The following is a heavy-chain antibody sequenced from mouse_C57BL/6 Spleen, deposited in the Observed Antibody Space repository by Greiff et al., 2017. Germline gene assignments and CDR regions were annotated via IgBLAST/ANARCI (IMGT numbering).Heavy chain of an antibody. Sequence: EVQRVESGPGMVKPSQSLSLTCTVTGYSITSGYDWHWIRHFPGNKLEWMGYISYSGSTNYNPSLKSRISITHDTSKNHFFLKLNSVTTEDTATYYCARGALGAMDYWGQGTSVTVSS. V-gene: IGHV3-1*01. D-gene: IGHD4-1*01. CDR3: ARGALGAMDY. J-gene: IGHJ4*01. CDR1: GYSITSGYD. CDR2: ISYSGST.